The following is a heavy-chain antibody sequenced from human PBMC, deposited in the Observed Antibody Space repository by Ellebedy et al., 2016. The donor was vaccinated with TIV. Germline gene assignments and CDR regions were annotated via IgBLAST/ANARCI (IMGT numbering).Heavy chain of an antibody. Sequence: GESLKISCAASGFTFSSYEMNWVRQAPGKGLEWVSYISSSGSTIYYADSVKGRFTISRDNAKNSLYLQMNSLRAEDTAVYYCARDQDYRFGELLLDYWGQGTLVTVSS. V-gene: IGHV3-48*03. CDR3: ARDQDYRFGELLLDY. D-gene: IGHD3-10*01. CDR1: GFTFSSYE. CDR2: ISSSGSTI. J-gene: IGHJ4*02.